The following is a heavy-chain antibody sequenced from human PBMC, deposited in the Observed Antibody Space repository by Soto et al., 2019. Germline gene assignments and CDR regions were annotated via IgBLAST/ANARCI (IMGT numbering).Heavy chain of an antibody. D-gene: IGHD2-21*02. Sequence: EVQLLESGGGLVQPGGSLRLSCAASGFTFSNYAMTWVRQAPGKGLAWVSAISGSGANTYYADSVKGRFTISRDDSKSRVYLQMNSLRAEDTAVYYCAKDYLDCGGDCPPFDYWGQGTPVTVSS. CDR1: GFTFSNYA. V-gene: IGHV3-23*01. CDR3: AKDYLDCGGDCPPFDY. CDR2: ISGSGANT. J-gene: IGHJ4*02.